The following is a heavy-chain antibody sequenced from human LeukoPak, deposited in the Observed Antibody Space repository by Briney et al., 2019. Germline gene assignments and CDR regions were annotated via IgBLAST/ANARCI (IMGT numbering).Heavy chain of an antibody. CDR2: ISGSGYST. CDR3: AIEYGVHAYNFHY. Sequence: PGGSLRLSCADPLVSSTENAMNSVRQAPGKGLEWVSVISGSGYSTYYADSVKGRFTISTDNTKNTLYLHTNSLGAEETTVYYSAIEYGVHAYNFHYWGQGTLVTASS. J-gene: IGHJ4*02. CDR1: LVSSTENA. D-gene: IGHD1-1*01. V-gene: IGHV3-23*01.